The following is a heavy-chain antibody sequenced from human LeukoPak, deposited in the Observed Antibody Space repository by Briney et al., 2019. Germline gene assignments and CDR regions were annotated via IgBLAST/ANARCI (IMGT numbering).Heavy chain of an antibody. CDR2: IGVYKNKT. D-gene: IGHD2-2*01. CDR3: ARDSCKCVSCYDTFDL. J-gene: IGHJ3*01. V-gene: IGHV1-18*01. CDR1: GYTFTSYD. Sequence: ASVKVSCKASGYTFTSYDINWVRQAPGQGLEWMGWIGVYKNKTNYAQKFQGRVTLTADTATSTAYIELRSLTYDDTAVYYCARDSCKCVSCYDTFDLWGQGTKVAVSS.